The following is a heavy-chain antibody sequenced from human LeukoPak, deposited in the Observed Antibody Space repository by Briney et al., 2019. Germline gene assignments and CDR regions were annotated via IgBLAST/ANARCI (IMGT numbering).Heavy chain of an antibody. CDR1: GRTISDGDWY. CDR3: AREIAVAGSAFDI. V-gene: IGHV4-30-4*08. D-gene: IGHD6-19*01. CDR2: IHFSGST. Sequence: SQTLSLTCTVSGRTISDGDWYWSWIRQTPGKGLEWIGYIHFSGSTNYNPSLKSRVTISLDTSKNQFSLKLNSLTAADTAAYYCAREIAVAGSAFDIWGQGTMVTVSS. J-gene: IGHJ3*02.